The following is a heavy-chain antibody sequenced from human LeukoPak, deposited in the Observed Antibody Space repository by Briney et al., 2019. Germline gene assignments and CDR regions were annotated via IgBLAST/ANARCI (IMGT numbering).Heavy chain of an antibody. J-gene: IGHJ4*02. V-gene: IGHV4-4*07. CDR1: GGSISSYY. CDR2: IYTSGST. CDR3: ARDLYDSSGYYLLFDY. Sequence: KPSETLSLTCTVSGGSISSYYWSWIRQPAGKGLEWIGRIYTSGSTNYNPSLKSRVTMSVDTSKNQFSLKLSSVTAADTAVYYCARDLYDSSGYYLLFDYWSQGTLVTVSS. D-gene: IGHD3-22*01.